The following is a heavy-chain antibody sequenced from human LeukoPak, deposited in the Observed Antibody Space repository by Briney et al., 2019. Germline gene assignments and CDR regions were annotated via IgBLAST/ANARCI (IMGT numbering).Heavy chain of an antibody. V-gene: IGHV6-1*01. Sequence: SQTLSLTCVISGESVSSNSAEWNWIRQSPSRGLEWLGRTYYRSKWFTESAPSVKGHITITPDSSKNQFSLELNSVTPEDTAVYFCADWGPNWGLGTRVTVSS. J-gene: IGHJ1*01. CDR1: GESVSSNSAE. CDR3: ADWGPN. D-gene: IGHD7-27*01. CDR2: TYYRSKWFT.